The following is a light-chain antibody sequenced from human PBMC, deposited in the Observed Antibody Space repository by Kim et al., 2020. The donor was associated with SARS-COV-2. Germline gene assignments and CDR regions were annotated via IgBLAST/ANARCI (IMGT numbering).Light chain of an antibody. J-gene: IGLJ6*01. CDR1: SLRSYY. Sequence: SSELTQDPAVSVALGQTVRITCQGDSLRSYYASWYQQKPGQAPVLVIYGKNNRPSGIPDRFSGSSSGDTASLTITGTQAEDEADYYCNSRGSSGNGLFG. V-gene: IGLV3-19*01. CDR3: NSRGSSGNGL. CDR2: GKN.